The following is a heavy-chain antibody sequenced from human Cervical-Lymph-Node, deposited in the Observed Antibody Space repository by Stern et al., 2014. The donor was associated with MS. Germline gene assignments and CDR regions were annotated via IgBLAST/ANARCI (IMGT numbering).Heavy chain of an antibody. D-gene: IGHD4-17*01. CDR2: IYWDADE. CDR3: AHTTVTFDEAYGLDV. Sequence: QVTLRESGPTLVKPTQTLTLTCTFSGFSLNTSGEGVAWIRQPPGKALEWLAVIYWDADERYSPSLNSILTITKDTSKTQVVLTMANMDPVDTGTYYCAHTTVTFDEAYGLDVWGQGTTVTVSS. CDR1: GFSLNTSGEG. V-gene: IGHV2-5*02. J-gene: IGHJ6*02.